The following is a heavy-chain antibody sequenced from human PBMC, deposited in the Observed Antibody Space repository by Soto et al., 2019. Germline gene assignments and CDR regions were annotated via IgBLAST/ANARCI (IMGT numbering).Heavy chain of an antibody. CDR3: ARDLAWKRGKVGRYYYGMDV. CDR2: ISTRSTYT. Sequence: QVLLVESGGGLVKAGGSLRLSCAASGFIFSDYDMSWVRQTPGKGLEWVSSISTRSTYTNYADSVKGRFTISRDNTKNSLYLQMDSLRVEDTAVYYCARDLAWKRGKVGRYYYGMDVWGQGTTVTVSS. J-gene: IGHJ6*02. D-gene: IGHD1-1*01. CDR1: GFIFSDYD. V-gene: IGHV3-11*06.